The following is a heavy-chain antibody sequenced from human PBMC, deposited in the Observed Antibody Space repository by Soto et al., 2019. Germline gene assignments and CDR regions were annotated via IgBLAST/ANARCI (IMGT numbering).Heavy chain of an antibody. Sequence: SETLSLTCAVSGYSISSGYYWGWIRQPPGKGLEWIGSIYHSGSTYYNPSLKSRVTISVDTSKNQFSLKLSSVTAADTAVYYCARGVLEVTIFGVVSYYYGMDVWGQGTTVTVSS. CDR1: GYSISSGYY. J-gene: IGHJ6*02. CDR3: ARGVLEVTIFGVVSYYYGMDV. CDR2: IYHSGST. V-gene: IGHV4-38-2*01. D-gene: IGHD3-3*01.